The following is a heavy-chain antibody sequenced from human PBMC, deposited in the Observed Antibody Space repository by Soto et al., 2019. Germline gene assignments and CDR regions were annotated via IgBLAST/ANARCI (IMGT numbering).Heavy chain of an antibody. Sequence: EVRLMESGGGLVQPGGSLRLSCAASGFRFSTYNIDWVRQAPGKGPEWIAHISTTSFTIYYADSVKGRFTISRDNDRNSLYLEMNSLRDEDTAVYYCARDRCYDGTCYSASDSWGQGTLVTVSS. V-gene: IGHV3-48*02. D-gene: IGHD2-15*01. CDR2: ISTTSFTI. J-gene: IGHJ5*01. CDR1: GFRFSTYN. CDR3: ARDRCYDGTCYSASDS.